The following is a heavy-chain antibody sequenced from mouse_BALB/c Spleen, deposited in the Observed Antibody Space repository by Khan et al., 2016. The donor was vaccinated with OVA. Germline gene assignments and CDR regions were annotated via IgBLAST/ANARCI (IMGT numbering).Heavy chain of an antibody. CDR2: INTHSGVP. D-gene: IGHD2-14*01. CDR3: AGGGAAYYRNDGGAMEY. Sequence: QIQLVQSGPELKKPGETVRISCKASGYTFTTAGIQWVQKMPGKGLKWIGWINTHSGVPKYAEDFKGRFAFSLEISVNTAYLQITNLKNEGTATYCWAGGGAAYYRNDGGAMEYWGQGTSVTVSS. CDR1: GYTFTTAG. V-gene: IGHV9-4*02. J-gene: IGHJ4*01.